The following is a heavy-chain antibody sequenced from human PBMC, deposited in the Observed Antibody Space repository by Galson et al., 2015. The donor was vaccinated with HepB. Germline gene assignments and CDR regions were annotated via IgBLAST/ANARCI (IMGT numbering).Heavy chain of an antibody. J-gene: IGHJ3*02. CDR2: ISSSSSYI. CDR1: GFTFSSYS. D-gene: IGHD2-21*02. Sequence: LRLSCAASGFTFSSYSMNWVRQAPGKGLEWVSSISSSSSYIYYADSVKGRFTISRDNAKNSLYLQMNSLRAEDTAVYYCAREVQNLGYPNCGGDCPPKDAFDIWGQGTMVTVSS. V-gene: IGHV3-21*01. CDR3: AREVQNLGYPNCGGDCPPKDAFDI.